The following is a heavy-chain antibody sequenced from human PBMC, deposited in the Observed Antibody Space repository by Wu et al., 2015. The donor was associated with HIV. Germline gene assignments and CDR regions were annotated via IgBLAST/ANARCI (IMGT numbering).Heavy chain of an antibody. Sequence: QGQLVQSGTEVKKPGASVKVSCKVSGYSLTELSMHWVRQAPGQGLEWMGGFDPENGKTIYAQKFQGRVTMTEDTSADTAYMELRSLRSEDTAVYFCVTAPVXYVSTSHFSWFDPWGQGTQVIVSS. D-gene: IGHD3-10*02. CDR3: VTAPVXYVSTSHFSWFDP. J-gene: IGHJ5*02. CDR2: FDPENGKT. V-gene: IGHV1-24*01. CDR1: GYSLTELS.